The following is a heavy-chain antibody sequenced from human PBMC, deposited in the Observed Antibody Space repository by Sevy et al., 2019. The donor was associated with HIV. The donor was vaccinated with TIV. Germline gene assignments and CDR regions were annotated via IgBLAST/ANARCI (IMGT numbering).Heavy chain of an antibody. J-gene: IGHJ4*02. CDR1: GFTFSDHR. CDR2: ISSNSKYL. D-gene: IGHD3-22*01. CDR3: ARETGAAYYSDTSGFDY. Sequence: GGSLRLSCAAFGFTFSDHRMHWVRQAPGKGLEWVSSISSNSKYLYYADSVKGRFTVSRDNARSSLFLQLSDLRAGDTAVYYRARETGAAYYSDTSGFDYWGQGTLVTVSS. V-gene: IGHV3-21*06.